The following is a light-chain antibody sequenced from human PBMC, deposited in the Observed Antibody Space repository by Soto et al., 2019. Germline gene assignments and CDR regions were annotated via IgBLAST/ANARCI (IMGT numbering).Light chain of an antibody. J-gene: IGLJ1*01. CDR1: SSDVGSYNL. CDR2: EGS. Sequence: SVLTKPAYGYGSPGRSSSISSTGTSSDVGSYNLVSWYQQHPGKAPKLMIYEGSKRPSGVSNRFSGSKSGNTASLTISELQAEDEADYYCCSYAGSSTFYVFGTGTKVTVL. V-gene: IGLV2-23*01. CDR3: CSYAGSSTFYV.